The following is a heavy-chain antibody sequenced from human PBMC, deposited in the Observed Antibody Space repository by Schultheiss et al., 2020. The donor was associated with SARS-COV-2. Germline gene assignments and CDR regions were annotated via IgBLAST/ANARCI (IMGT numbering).Heavy chain of an antibody. V-gene: IGHV3-11*06. Sequence: GGSLRLSCAASGFTFSDYYMSWIRQAPGKGLEWVSYISSSSSYIYYADSVKGRFTISRDNAKNSLYLQTNSLRAEDTAVYYCARVWTIWQQLPNYYYMDVWGKGTTVTVSS. D-gene: IGHD6-13*01. CDR2: ISSSSSYI. J-gene: IGHJ6*03. CDR1: GFTFSDYY. CDR3: ARVWTIWQQLPNYYYMDV.